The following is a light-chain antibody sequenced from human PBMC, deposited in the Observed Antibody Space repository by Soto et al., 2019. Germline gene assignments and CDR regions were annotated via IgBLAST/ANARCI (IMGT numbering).Light chain of an antibody. CDR3: QQCYSTPPT. CDR1: QSVLYRSNNKNY. CDR2: WAS. V-gene: IGKV4-1*01. J-gene: IGKJ2*01. Sequence: DIVMTQSPDSLAVSLGERATINCKSSQSVLYRSNNKNYLAWYQQKPGQPPKLLIYWASTRESGVPDRFSGSRSGTDFTLTISSLQAEDVAVYYCQQCYSTPPTFGQGTKLEIK.